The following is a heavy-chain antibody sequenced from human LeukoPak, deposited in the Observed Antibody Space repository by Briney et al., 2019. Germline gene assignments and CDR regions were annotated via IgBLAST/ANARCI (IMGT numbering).Heavy chain of an antibody. J-gene: IGHJ6*04. V-gene: IGHV3-11*04. Sequence: NAGGSLRLSCAASGFTVSTNYMTWIRQAPGKGLEWISYISPTSSTIYYTDSVKGRFTISRDNAKNSLYLQMNSLRAEDTAVYYCAELGITMIGGVWGKGTTVTISS. CDR2: ISPTSSTI. CDR1: GFTVSTNY. D-gene: IGHD3-10*02. CDR3: AELGITMIGGV.